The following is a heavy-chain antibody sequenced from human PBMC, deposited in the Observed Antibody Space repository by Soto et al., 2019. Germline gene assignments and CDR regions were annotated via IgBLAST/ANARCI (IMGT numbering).Heavy chain of an antibody. Sequence: SETLSLTCTVSGGSISSSSYYWGWIRQPPGKGLEWIGSIYYSGSTYYNPSLKSRVTISVDTSKNQFSLKLSSVTAADTAVYYCASIKLIFSFKAFDIWGQGTMVTVSS. D-gene: IGHD3-3*01. J-gene: IGHJ3*02. CDR1: GGSISSSSYY. CDR2: IYYSGST. CDR3: ASIKLIFSFKAFDI. V-gene: IGHV4-39*01.